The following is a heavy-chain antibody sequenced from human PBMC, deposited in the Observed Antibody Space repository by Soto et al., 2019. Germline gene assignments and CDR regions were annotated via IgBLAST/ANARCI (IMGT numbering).Heavy chain of an antibody. V-gene: IGHV4-4*02. CDR1: GGSITRDYW. J-gene: IGHJ5*02. D-gene: IGHD3-3*01. CDR2: ISHSGST. Sequence: SETLSLTCAASGGSITRDYWWNWVRQPPGKGLEWIGEISHSGSTNYNPSLKSRVTISVDKSKNKFSLKLRSVTAADTAVYYCARASITILTTRGFDPWGQGTLVTVSS. CDR3: ARASITILTTRGFDP.